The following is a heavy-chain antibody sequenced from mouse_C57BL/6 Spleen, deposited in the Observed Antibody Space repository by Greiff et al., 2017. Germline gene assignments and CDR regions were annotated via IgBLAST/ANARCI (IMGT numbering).Heavy chain of an antibody. Sequence: EVKLMESGGGLVKPGGSLKLSCAASGFTFSDYGMHWVRQAPEKGLEWVAYISSGSSTIYYADTVKGRFTISRDNAKNTLFLQMTSLRSEDTAMYYCARHYSNSYYFDYWGQGTTLTVSS. CDR3: ARHYSNSYYFDY. D-gene: IGHD2-5*01. J-gene: IGHJ2*01. V-gene: IGHV5-17*01. CDR2: ISSGSSTI. CDR1: GFTFSDYG.